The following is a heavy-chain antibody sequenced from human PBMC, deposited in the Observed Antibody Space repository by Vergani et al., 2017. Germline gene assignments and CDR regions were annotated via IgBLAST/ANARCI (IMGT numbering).Heavy chain of an antibody. CDR1: GFTFTNFA. V-gene: IGHV3-23*04. Sequence: EVQMVESGGGLVKPGGSLRLSCVASGFTFTNFAMTWVRQAPGEGLEWVSGISGSGGFTYYADSVKGLFTISRDNSKNTMFLQMNNLRAEDTAVYYCVGDVRVSRTWGQGTLVAVSS. J-gene: IGHJ3*01. CDR3: VGDVRVSRT. CDR2: ISGSGGFT.